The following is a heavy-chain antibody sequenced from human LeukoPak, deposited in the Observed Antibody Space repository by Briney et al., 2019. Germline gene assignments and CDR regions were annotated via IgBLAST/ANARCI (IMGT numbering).Heavy chain of an antibody. J-gene: IGHJ4*02. D-gene: IGHD5-18*01. V-gene: IGHV3-30-3*01. CDR2: ISYDGSNK. CDR3: ASPAIRGYSYGYDY. Sequence: PGGSLRLSCAASGFTFSSYAMHWVRQAPGKGLEWVAVISYDGSNKYYADSVKGRFTISRDNSKNTLYLQMNSLRAEDTAVYYCASPAIRGYSYGYDYWGQGTLVTVSS. CDR1: GFTFSSYA.